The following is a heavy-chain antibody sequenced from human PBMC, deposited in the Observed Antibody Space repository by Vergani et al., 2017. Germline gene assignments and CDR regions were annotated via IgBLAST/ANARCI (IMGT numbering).Heavy chain of an antibody. CDR3: ARDRGSTAN. Sequence: EVQLVESGGDLVQPGRSLRLSCTASGFTFGYYAMDWFRQAPGKGLEWVSSISSSGTIVYYADSVKGRFTISRDNAKNSLYLQMNSLRAEDTAVYYCARDRGSTANWGQGTLVTVSS. J-gene: IGHJ4*02. D-gene: IGHD3-10*01. CDR1: GFTFGYYA. CDR2: ISSSGTIV. V-gene: IGHV3-48*03.